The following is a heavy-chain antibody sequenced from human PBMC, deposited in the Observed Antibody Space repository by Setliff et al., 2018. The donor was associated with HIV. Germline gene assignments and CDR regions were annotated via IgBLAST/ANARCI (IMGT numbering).Heavy chain of an antibody. Sequence: SETLSLTCPVSGDSTSSYYWSWIRQPPGKGLEWIGYIYTTGSTNYNPSLKSRVTISLDTSKNQLSLKLSSVTAADTAVYYCARGSGGYCSGGSCYFGFGLALWGQGTTVTVSS. CDR2: IYTTGST. V-gene: IGHV4-4*09. CDR3: ARGSGGYCSGGSCYFGFGLAL. D-gene: IGHD2-15*01. J-gene: IGHJ6*02. CDR1: GDSTSSYY.